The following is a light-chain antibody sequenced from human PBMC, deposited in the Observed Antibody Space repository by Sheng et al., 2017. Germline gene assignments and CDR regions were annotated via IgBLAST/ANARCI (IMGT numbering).Light chain of an antibody. Sequence: SYELTQPPSVSVAPGQTARITCGGNKFGTKGVHWYQQKPGQAPVLVVYNDSDRPSGIPERFSGSKPGNTATLTISRVEAGDEADYYCQVWDTSDHVDCVFGTGTKVTVL. CDR1: KFGTKG. V-gene: IGLV3-21*02. CDR2: NDS. CDR3: QVWDTSDHVDCV. J-gene: IGLJ1*01.